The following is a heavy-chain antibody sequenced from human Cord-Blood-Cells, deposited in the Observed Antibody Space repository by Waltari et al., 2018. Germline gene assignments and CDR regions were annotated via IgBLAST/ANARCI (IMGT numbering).Heavy chain of an antibody. V-gene: IGHV1-8*01. CDR1: GSTFTSYD. Sequence: VQLAQSAAAVNKPGASVKVSCKASGSTFTSYDINWVRQANGQGLEWMGWMNPNSGNTGYAQKFQCRVTMTSKTTISTAYMELSSLRSEDRAVYYCAGGRTAGQFVFDYWGQGTLVTVSS. CDR2: MNPNSGNT. J-gene: IGHJ4*02. D-gene: IGHD2-21*02. CDR3: AGGRTAGQFVFDY.